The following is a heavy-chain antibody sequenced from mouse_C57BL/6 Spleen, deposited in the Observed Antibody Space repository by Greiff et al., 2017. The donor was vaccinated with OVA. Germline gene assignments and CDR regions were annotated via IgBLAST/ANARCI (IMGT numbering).Heavy chain of an antibody. CDR2: IDPSDSYT. D-gene: IGHD3-3*01. CDR3: ARGEGGPMDD. J-gene: IGHJ2*01. Sequence: QVQLQQPGAELVKPGASVKLSCKASGYTFTSYWMQWVKQRPGQGLEWIGEIDPSDSYTNYNQKFKGKATLTVDTSSSTAYMQLSSLTSEDSAVYYCARGEGGPMDDWGQGTTLTVSS. CDR1: GYTFTSYW. V-gene: IGHV1-50*01.